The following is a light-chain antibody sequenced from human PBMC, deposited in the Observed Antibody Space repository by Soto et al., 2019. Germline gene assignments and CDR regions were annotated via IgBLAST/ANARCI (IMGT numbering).Light chain of an antibody. V-gene: IGLV2-11*01. CDR1: SSDVGGYNY. J-gene: IGLJ1*01. Sequence: QSVLPEPRSLSGSPGQSVTISCTGTSSDVGGYNYVSLYQQHPGKAPKLRIYDVGKRPSGVPDRFSGSKSDNTASLTISGLQAEDEADYYGCSYAGSYTRVFGTGTKVTVL. CDR3: CSYAGSYTRV. CDR2: DVG.